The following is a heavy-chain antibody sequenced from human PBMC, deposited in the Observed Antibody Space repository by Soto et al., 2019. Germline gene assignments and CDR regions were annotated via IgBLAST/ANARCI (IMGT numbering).Heavy chain of an antibody. CDR3: ARDNGMAGSFDP. CDR2: ITSGSTTI. J-gene: IGHJ5*02. Sequence: GGSLRLSCTDSGFTFSTYSMNWARQAPGKGLEWISYITSGSTTIFYADSVKGRFTISRDNAKNSLYLQMNSLRDEDTAVYYCARDNGMAGSFDPWGQGTLVTVSS. CDR1: GFTFSTYS. V-gene: IGHV3-48*02.